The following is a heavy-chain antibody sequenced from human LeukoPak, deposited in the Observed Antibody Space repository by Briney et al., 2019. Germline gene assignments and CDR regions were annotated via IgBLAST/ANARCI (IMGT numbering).Heavy chain of an antibody. CDR2: IIPIFGTA. D-gene: IGHD3-10*01. V-gene: IGHV1-69*13. J-gene: IGHJ4*02. CDR1: GGTFSSYA. CDR3: ARGPSLPIYGSGSYYGY. Sequence: GASVKVSCKASGGTFSSYAISWVRQAPGQGLEWMGGIIPIFGTANYAQKFQGRVTITADESTSTAYMEPSSLRSEDTAAYYCARGPSLPIYGSGSYYGYWGQGTLVTVSS.